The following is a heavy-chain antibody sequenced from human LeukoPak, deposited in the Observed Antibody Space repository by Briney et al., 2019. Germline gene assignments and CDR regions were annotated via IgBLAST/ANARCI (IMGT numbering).Heavy chain of an antibody. J-gene: IGHJ3*02. V-gene: IGHV3-15*01. CDR2: IRSERDGATA. Sequence: PGGSLRLSCAASGFTFSSYNINWVRQAPGKGLEWVGRIRSERDGATADYAAPVKGRFTISRHDSKNTLNLQMNSLKTEDTAVYYCATIKEANDAFDIWGQGTVVTVSS. CDR1: GFTFSSYN. CDR3: ATIKEANDAFDI.